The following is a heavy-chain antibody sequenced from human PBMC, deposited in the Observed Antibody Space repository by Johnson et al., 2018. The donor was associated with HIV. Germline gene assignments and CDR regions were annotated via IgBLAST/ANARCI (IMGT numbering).Heavy chain of an antibody. Sequence: QVQLVESGGGVVQPGRSLRLSCAASGFTFSSYAMHWVRQAPGKGLEWVAVISYDGSNKYYADSVKGRFPISRDNSKNTLYLQMNSLRAEDTAVYYCARSPGIVGAKGDAFDIWGQGTMVTVSS. CDR1: GFTFSSYA. V-gene: IGHV3-30-3*01. D-gene: IGHD1-26*01. J-gene: IGHJ3*02. CDR2: ISYDGSNK. CDR3: ARSPGIVGAKGDAFDI.